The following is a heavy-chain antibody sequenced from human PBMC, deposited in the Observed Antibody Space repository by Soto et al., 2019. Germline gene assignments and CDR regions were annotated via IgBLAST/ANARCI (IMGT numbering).Heavy chain of an antibody. V-gene: IGHV3-23*01. Sequence: GGSLRLSCAASGFTFSSYAMSWVRQAPGKGLEWVSAISGSSGSTYYADSVKGRFTISRDNSKTTLWLQMNSLSPGDTAVYYCAKDLSYCGGGGCYDHFVHSGPGTXVTVSS. CDR2: ISGSSGST. J-gene: IGHJ4*02. D-gene: IGHD2-15*01. CDR1: GFTFSSYA. CDR3: AKDLSYCGGGGCYDHFVH.